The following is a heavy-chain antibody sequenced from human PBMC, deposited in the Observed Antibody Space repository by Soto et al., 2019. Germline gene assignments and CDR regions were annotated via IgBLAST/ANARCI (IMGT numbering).Heavy chain of an antibody. CDR1: GFSVSNYS. Sequence: EVHLLESGGGLAQPGGPLRLSCAASGFSVSNYSMSWVRQAPGKGLEWVSVISATGDSAYYAHSVKGRFTISRDNSKNTLYLQVSSLRADDTAVYYCAILLWSGFRYYCMDVWGQGTTVTVSS. V-gene: IGHV3-23*01. CDR2: ISATGDSA. J-gene: IGHJ6*02. CDR3: AILLWSGFRYYCMDV. D-gene: IGHD3-10*02.